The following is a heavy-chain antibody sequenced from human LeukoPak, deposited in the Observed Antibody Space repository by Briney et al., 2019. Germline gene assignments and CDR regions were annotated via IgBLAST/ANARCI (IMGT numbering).Heavy chain of an antibody. V-gene: IGHV1-46*01. D-gene: IGHD6-13*01. J-gene: IGHJ4*02. CDR3: ARVSAAAGIFDY. CDR2: INPSGGST. CDR1: GYTFTSYY. Sequence: ASVKVSCMASGYTFTSYYMHWVRQAPGQGLEWMGVINPSGGSTSHAQKFQGRVTMTRDTSTSTVYMELSSLRSEDTAVYYCARVSAAAGIFDYWGQGTLVTVSS.